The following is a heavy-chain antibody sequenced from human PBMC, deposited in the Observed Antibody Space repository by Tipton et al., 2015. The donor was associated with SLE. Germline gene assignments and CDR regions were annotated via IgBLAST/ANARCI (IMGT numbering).Heavy chain of an antibody. D-gene: IGHD3-9*01. CDR2: IYHSGST. CDR1: GGSISSSNW. Sequence: TLSLTCAVSGGSISSSNWWSWVRQPPGKGLEWIGEIYHSGSTNYNPSLKSRVTISVDKSKNQFPLKLSSVTAADTAVYYCARGRTYYDILTGSDAFDIWGQGTMVTVSS. J-gene: IGHJ3*02. CDR3: ARGRTYYDILTGSDAFDI. V-gene: IGHV4-4*02.